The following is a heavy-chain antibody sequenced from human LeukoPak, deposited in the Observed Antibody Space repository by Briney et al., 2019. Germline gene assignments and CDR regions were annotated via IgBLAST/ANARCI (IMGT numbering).Heavy chain of an antibody. CDR1: GFTFSSYA. V-gene: IGHV3-23*01. Sequence: GGSLRLSCAASGFTFSSYAMSWVRQAPGKGLEWVSAISGSGGSTYYAGSVKGRFTISRDNSKNTLYLQMNSLRAEDTAVYYCARYNQYYFDYWGQGTLVTVSS. J-gene: IGHJ4*02. CDR3: ARYNQYYFDY. CDR2: ISGSGGST. D-gene: IGHD5-24*01.